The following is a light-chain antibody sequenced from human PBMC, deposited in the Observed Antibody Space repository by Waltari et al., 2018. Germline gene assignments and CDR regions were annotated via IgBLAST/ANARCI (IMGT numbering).Light chain of an antibody. J-gene: IGLJ3*02. Sequence: QPALTQPASVSGSPGQSITISCTGISSDVGTYKFVSWYQQHPGEAPKLIISEVTKRPSGISRRCSGSMSGNTASLTISGLQPEDEAHYHCCSYAGNSIWVFGGGTKLTVL. CDR1: SSDVGTYKF. CDR2: EVT. V-gene: IGLV2-23*02. CDR3: CSYAGNSIWV.